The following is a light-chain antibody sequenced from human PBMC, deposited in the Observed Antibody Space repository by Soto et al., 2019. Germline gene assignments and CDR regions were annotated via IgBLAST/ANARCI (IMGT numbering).Light chain of an antibody. CDR2: KAS. CDR3: QQYSGSSPWT. Sequence: DIQMTQSPSNLSASVGDRVTITCRASQSISNWLAWYQQKPGTAPKLLIQKASSLESGVPSRFSGSGSGTEFSLTINSRQPEDFATYYCQQYSGSSPWTFGQGTKVEIK. CDR1: QSISNW. V-gene: IGKV1-5*03. J-gene: IGKJ1*01.